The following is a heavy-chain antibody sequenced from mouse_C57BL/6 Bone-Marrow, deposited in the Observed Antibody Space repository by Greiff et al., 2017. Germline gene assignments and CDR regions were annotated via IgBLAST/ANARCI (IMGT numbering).Heavy chain of an antibody. CDR1: GYAFTNYL. CDR2: INPGSGGT. J-gene: IGHJ2*01. V-gene: IGHV1-54*01. CDR3: ARAEYGSSYEGY. D-gene: IGHD1-1*01. Sequence: VQLQQSGAELVRPGTSVKVSCKASGYAFTNYLIEWVKQRPGQGLEWIGVINPGSGGTNYNEKFKGKATLTADKSSSTAYMQLRSLTSEDSEVDFCARAEYGSSYEGYWGQGTTLTVSS.